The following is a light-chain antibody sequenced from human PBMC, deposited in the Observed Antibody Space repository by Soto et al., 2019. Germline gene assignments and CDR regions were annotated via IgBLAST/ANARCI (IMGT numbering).Light chain of an antibody. Sequence: EILMTQSPATLSVSPGERATLSCRASQSVSSNLAWYQQKPGLAPRLLIYGASTRVTGVPARFSGSGSGTEVTLTISSLQSEDFAVYYCQQYNNWLSWAVGQGTKVEIK. CDR1: QSVSSN. J-gene: IGKJ1*01. V-gene: IGKV3-15*01. CDR3: QQYNNWLSWA. CDR2: GAS.